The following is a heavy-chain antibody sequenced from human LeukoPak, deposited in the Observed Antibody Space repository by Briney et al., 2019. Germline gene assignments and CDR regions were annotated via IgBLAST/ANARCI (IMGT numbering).Heavy chain of an antibody. CDR1: GFTFSSYS. CDR2: ISSSSSYI. J-gene: IGHJ3*02. V-gene: IGHV3-21*01. Sequence: PGGSLRLSCAASGFTFSSYSMNWVRQAPGKGLEWVSSISSSSSYIYYADSVKGRFTISRDNAKNSLYLQMNSLRAEDTAVYYCARVRSYYYDSSGYHPDAFDIWGQGTMVTVSS. CDR3: ARVRSYYYDSSGYHPDAFDI. D-gene: IGHD3-22*01.